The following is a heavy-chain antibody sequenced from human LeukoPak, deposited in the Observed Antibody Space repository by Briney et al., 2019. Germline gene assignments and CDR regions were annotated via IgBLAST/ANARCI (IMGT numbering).Heavy chain of an antibody. Sequence: PGGSLRLSCAASGFTLSNCNMNWVRHAPGKGLEWVSSISPSSSSIYYADSVKGRFTISRDNAKNPLYLQMNSLRAEDTALYYCAKDIFTGIAAAGAIDYWGQGTLVTVSS. CDR2: ISPSSSSI. D-gene: IGHD6-13*01. V-gene: IGHV3-21*04. CDR1: GFTLSNCN. J-gene: IGHJ4*02. CDR3: AKDIFTGIAAAGAIDY.